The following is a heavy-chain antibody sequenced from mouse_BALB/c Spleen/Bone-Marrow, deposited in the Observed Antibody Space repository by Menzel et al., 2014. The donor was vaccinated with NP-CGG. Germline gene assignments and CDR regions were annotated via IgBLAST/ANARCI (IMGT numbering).Heavy chain of an antibody. CDR2: INPSTGYT. Sequence: QVQLKHSGAELAKPGASVKMSCKASGYTFTSYWMHWVKQRPGQGLEWIGYINPSTGYTEYNQKFKDKATLTADKSSSTAYMQLSSLTSEDSAVYXXXXXXXYGYVWFAYWGQGTLVTVSA. CDR3: XXXXXYGYVWFAY. J-gene: IGHJ3*01. V-gene: IGHV1-7*01. D-gene: IGHD2-2*01. CDR1: GYTFTSYW.